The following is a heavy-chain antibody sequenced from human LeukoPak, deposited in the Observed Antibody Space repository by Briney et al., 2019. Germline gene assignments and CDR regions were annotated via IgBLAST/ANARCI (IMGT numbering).Heavy chain of an antibody. Sequence: PGGSLRLSCAGSGFVFSVFYINWIRHSPGKGLEWLAYISPDGSYTTYGDSVKGRFVISRDNAKNSVSLQMNSLRVEDTAVYFCASDQVSGVFDYWGQGARVTVS. J-gene: IGHJ4*02. CDR3: ASDQVSGVFDY. CDR1: GFVFSVFY. D-gene: IGHD5/OR15-5a*01. CDR2: ISPDGSYT. V-gene: IGHV3-11*05.